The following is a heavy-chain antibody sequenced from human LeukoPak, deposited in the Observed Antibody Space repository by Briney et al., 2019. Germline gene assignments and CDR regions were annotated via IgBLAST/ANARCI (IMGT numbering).Heavy chain of an antibody. CDR1: GYSFTSYW. CDR3: ARHGRFSYYYYMDV. D-gene: IGHD3-3*01. CDR2: IYPGDADT. J-gene: IGHJ6*03. V-gene: IGHV5-51*01. Sequence: GESLKISCKGSGYSFTSYWIGWVRRMPGKGLEWLGIIYPGDADTRYSPSVQGQVTISADKSISTAYLQWSSLKASDTAMYYCARHGRFSYYYYMDVWGKGTTATVSS.